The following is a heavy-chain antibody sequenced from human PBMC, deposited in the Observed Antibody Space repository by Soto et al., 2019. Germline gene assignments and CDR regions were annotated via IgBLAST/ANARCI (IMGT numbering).Heavy chain of an antibody. J-gene: IGHJ4*02. V-gene: IGHV4-34*01. CDR3: ASIPEVLERTAQDGY. CDR1: GGSFSGYY. D-gene: IGHD5-18*01. Sequence: PSETLSLTCAVYGGSFSGYYWSWIRQPPGKGLEWIGEINHSGSTNYNPSLKSRVTISVDTSKNQFSLKLSSVTAADTAVYYCASIPEVLERTAQDGYWGQGTLVTV. CDR2: INHSGST.